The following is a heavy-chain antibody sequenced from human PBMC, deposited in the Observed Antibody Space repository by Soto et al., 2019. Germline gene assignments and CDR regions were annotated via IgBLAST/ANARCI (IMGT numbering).Heavy chain of an antibody. CDR3: ARLNRDYYYYGMDV. V-gene: IGHV4-4*02. Sequence: PSETLSLTCAVSGDPISSSKWWTWVRQTPGKGLEWIGKIDQNGITNYNPSLESRVTILNDNSKNQLSLKLTSVTAVDSAVYYCARLNRDYYYYGMDVWGQGATVTVSS. CDR1: GDPISSSKW. CDR2: IDQNGIT. J-gene: IGHJ6*02.